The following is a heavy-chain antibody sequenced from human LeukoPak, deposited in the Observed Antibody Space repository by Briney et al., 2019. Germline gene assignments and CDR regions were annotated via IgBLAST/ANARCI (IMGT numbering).Heavy chain of an antibody. CDR2: INHSGST. V-gene: IGHV4-34*01. CDR3: ARVRGRWFDP. CDR1: GGSFSGYY. J-gene: IGHJ5*02. Sequence: NSSETLSLTCAVYGGSFSGYYWSWIRQPPGKGLEWIGEINHSGSTNYNPSLKSRVTISVDTSKNQFSLKLSSVTAADTAVYYCARVRGRWFDPWGQGTLVTVSS.